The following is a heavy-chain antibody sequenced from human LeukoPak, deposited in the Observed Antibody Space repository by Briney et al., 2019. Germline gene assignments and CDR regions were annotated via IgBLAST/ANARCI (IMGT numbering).Heavy chain of an antibody. CDR2: ISGCGGTT. D-gene: IGHD3-10*01. Sequence: GGSLRLSCAASGFTLRSYALSWVRQAAGKGVEWVCAISGCGGTTYYADSVKGRFTISRDNSKNTLYMQINSLTATDTAVYYCAKGPYYYGSGSYSPNYYYAMDVWGQGTTVTVSS. CDR1: GFTLRSYA. CDR3: AKGPYYYGSGSYSPNYYYAMDV. J-gene: IGHJ6*02. V-gene: IGHV3-23*01.